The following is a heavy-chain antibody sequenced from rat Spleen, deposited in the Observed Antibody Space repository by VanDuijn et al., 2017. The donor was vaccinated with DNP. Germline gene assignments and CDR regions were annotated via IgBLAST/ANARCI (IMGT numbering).Heavy chain of an antibody. CDR1: GFTFSSFA. Sequence: EVQLVESGGGLVQPGRSLKLSCAASGFTFSSFAMAWVRQYPKKGLEWVATITSGGRNTYYPDSVKGRFTISRDNAKSTLYLQMDSLRSEDTATYYCAKDLTGSWYFDFWGPGTMVTVSS. D-gene: IGHD5-1*01. CDR3: AKDLTGSWYFDF. CDR2: ITSGGRNT. V-gene: IGHV5-25*01. J-gene: IGHJ1*01.